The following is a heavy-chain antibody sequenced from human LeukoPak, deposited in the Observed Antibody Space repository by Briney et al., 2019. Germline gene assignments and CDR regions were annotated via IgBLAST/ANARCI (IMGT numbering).Heavy chain of an antibody. CDR1: GFTFSSYA. CDR2: ISYDGGNT. J-gene: IGHJ6*02. Sequence: GRSLRLSCAASGFTFSSYAMHWVRQAPGKGLEWVAVISYDGGNTYYADSVKGRFTISRDNAKNTLYLQVNSLRAEDTAVYYCARGNYYGMDVWGQGTTVTVSS. V-gene: IGHV3-30*07. CDR3: ARGNYYGMDV.